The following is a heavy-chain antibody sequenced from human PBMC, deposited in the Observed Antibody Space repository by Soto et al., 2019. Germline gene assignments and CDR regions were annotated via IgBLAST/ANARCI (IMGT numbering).Heavy chain of an antibody. Sequence: QVHLVQSGTEVQKPGASVKVSCKTSGFSFTGYYLHWVRQAPGQGPQWMGWVNPNTGATKYAQNFQGRVTMTRDTSKTSVYMELTRLTSDDTAIYFCARGQQLARGYLDYWGQGTQVTVSS. J-gene: IGHJ4*02. CDR3: ARGQQLARGYLDY. D-gene: IGHD1-1*01. V-gene: IGHV1-2*02. CDR2: VNPNTGAT. CDR1: GFSFTGYY.